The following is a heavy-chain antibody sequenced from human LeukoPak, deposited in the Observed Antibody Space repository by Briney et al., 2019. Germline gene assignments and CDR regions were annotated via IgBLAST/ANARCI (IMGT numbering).Heavy chain of an antibody. D-gene: IGHD2-2*01. V-gene: IGHV1-24*01. CDR1: GYTFTKYF. Sequence: GASVKVSCKASGYTFTKYFLHWVRQAPGKGLEWMGGFDPEDGETIYAQKFQGRVTMTEDTSTDTAYMELSSLRSEDTAVYYCATLGVVVMSGYFDYWGQGTLVTVSS. CDR3: ATLGVVVMSGYFDY. CDR2: FDPEDGET. J-gene: IGHJ4*02.